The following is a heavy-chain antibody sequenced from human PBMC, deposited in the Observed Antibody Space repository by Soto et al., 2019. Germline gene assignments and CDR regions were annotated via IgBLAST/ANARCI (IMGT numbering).Heavy chain of an antibody. J-gene: IGHJ4*02. CDR3: ARGGGFFDY. V-gene: IGHV3-48*02. D-gene: IGHD3-10*01. Sequence: EVQLVESGGGLVQPGGSLRLSCAASGFTFSSYIINWVRQAPGKGLEWVSYISISSRTKYYADSVKGRFTISRVNAKNSLYLQMNRLRYEDTVVYYCARGGGFFDYWGQGALVCVSS. CDR1: GFTFSSYI. CDR2: ISISSRTK.